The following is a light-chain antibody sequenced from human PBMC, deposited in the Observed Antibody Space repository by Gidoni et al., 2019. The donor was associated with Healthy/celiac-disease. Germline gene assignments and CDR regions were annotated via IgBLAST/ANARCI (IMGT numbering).Light chain of an antibody. CDR2: EVS. Sequence: QSALTQPASVSGSPGQSITISCTGTSSDVGGYNYVSCDQQHPGKAPKLMIYEVSNRPSGVPDRFSGSKSGNTASLTISGLQAEDEADYYCSSYTSSSTLLYVFGTGTKVTVL. CDR3: SSYTSSSTLLYV. V-gene: IGLV2-14*01. J-gene: IGLJ1*01. CDR1: SSDVGGYNY.